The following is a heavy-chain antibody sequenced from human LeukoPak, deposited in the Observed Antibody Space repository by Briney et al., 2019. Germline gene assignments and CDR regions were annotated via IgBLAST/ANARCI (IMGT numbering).Heavy chain of an antibody. Sequence: GRSLRLSCAASGFTFDDYAMHWVRQAPGKGLEWVSGISWNSGSIGYADSVKGRFTISRDNAMNSLYLQMNSLRAEDTALYYCAKDIGRSNQYYFDYWGQGTLVTVSS. D-gene: IGHD1-14*01. CDR3: AKDIGRSNQYYFDY. CDR2: ISWNSGSI. V-gene: IGHV3-9*01. CDR1: GFTFDDYA. J-gene: IGHJ4*02.